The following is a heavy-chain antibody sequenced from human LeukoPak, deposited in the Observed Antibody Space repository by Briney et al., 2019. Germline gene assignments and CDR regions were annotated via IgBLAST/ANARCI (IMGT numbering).Heavy chain of an antibody. Sequence: SETLSLTCTVSGGSISSYYWSWIRQPPGKGLEWIGYIYYGGSTNYNPSLKSRVTISVDTSKNQFSLKLSSVTAADTAVYYCARERSSSWYGLEVWGQGTLVTVSS. D-gene: IGHD6-13*01. V-gene: IGHV4-59*01. J-gene: IGHJ4*02. CDR2: IYYGGST. CDR3: ARERSSSWYGLEV. CDR1: GGSISSYY.